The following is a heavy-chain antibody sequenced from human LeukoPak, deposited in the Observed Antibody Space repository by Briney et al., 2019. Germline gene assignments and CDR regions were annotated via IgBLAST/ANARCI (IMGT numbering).Heavy chain of an antibody. Sequence: GGSLRLSCSTSGFAFRNYAISWVRQPPGKGLEWVSAISGSGGSTYYADSVKGRFTISRDSSRNALYLQMNSLRAEDTAVYYCARSVPYGDYQYYDAFDIWGQGTMVTVSS. CDR1: GFAFRNYA. V-gene: IGHV3-23*01. D-gene: IGHD4-17*01. J-gene: IGHJ3*02. CDR3: ARSVPYGDYQYYDAFDI. CDR2: ISGSGGST.